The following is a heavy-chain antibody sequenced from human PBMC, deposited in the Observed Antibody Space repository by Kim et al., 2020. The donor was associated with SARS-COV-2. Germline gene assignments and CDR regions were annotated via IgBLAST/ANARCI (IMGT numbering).Heavy chain of an antibody. D-gene: IGHD4-4*01. CDR3: ARWPSVTMGPLDY. V-gene: IGHV1-69*04. CDR1: GGTFSSYA. CDR2: FIPILGIA. Sequence: SVKVSCKASGGTFSSYAISWVRQAPGQGLEWMGRFIPILGIANYEQKFQGRVTITADKSTCTAYMELSSLRSEDTAVDYCARWPSVTMGPLDYWGQGTLVSDSS. J-gene: IGHJ4*02.